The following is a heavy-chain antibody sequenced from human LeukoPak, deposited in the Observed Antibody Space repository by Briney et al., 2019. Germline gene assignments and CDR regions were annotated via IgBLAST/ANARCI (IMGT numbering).Heavy chain of an antibody. Sequence: GGSLRLSCAASGFTFSSYAMSWVRQAPGKGLEWVSAISGSGGSTYYADSVKGRFTISRDNSKNTLYLQMNSLRAEDTAVYYCAKGIVVATTPPNWYFDLWGRGTLVTVSS. CDR1: GFTFSSYA. CDR2: ISGSGGST. V-gene: IGHV3-23*01. D-gene: IGHD2-21*02. J-gene: IGHJ2*01. CDR3: AKGIVVATTPPNWYFDL.